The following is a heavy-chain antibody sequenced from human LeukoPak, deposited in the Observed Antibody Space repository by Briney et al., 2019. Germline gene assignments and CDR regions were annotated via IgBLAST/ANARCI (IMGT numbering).Heavy chain of an antibody. CDR3: ARRLVGANTTYFDY. CDR1: GYSFTNYW. CDR2: IYPGDSDT. V-gene: IGHV5-51*01. Sequence: GESLKISCKGPGYSFTNYWIGWVRQMPGKGLEWMGTIYPGDSDTRYSPSFQGQVTISSDKSISTAYLQWSSLKASDTAMYYCARRLVGANTTYFDYWGQGPLVTVSS. D-gene: IGHD1-26*01. J-gene: IGHJ4*02.